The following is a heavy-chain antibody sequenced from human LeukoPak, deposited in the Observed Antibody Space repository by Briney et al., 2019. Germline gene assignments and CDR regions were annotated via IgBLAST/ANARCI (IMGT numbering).Heavy chain of an antibody. CDR3: ARDLSFGSLDF. CDR1: GFILSTHG. CDR2: MWYDGSRE. Sequence: GGSLRLSCAASGFILSTHGMHWVRQAPGKGLEWVAGMWYDGSREDYADSVKGRFTISGDMSKNTLNLQMNSLRVEDTAMFYCARDLSFGSLDFRGQGTLVTVSS. J-gene: IGHJ4*02. V-gene: IGHV3-33*01. D-gene: IGHD1-26*01.